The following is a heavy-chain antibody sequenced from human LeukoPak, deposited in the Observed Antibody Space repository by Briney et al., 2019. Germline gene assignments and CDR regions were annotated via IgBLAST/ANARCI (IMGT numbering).Heavy chain of an antibody. Sequence: SETLSLTCTVSGGSISSYYWSWIRQPAGKGLEWIGRIYTSGSTNYNPSLKSRVTISVDKSKNQSSLKLSSVTAADTAVYYCARASGEGYCSSTSCTRYMDVWGKGTTVTVSS. CDR2: IYTSGST. D-gene: IGHD2-2*01. CDR3: ARASGEGYCSSTSCTRYMDV. J-gene: IGHJ6*03. V-gene: IGHV4-4*07. CDR1: GGSISSYY.